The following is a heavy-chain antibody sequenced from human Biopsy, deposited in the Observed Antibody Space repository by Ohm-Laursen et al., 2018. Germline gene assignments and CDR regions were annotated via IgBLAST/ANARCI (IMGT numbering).Heavy chain of an antibody. CDR3: ATKLTGYFHH. V-gene: IGHV1-69*06. CDR2: NIPILGTG. Sequence: SVEVSCKAPGGTFSNYGVNWVRQAPGQGLEWLGGNIPILGTGNYAQKFQDRVTVAADTSTGTATMELRSLRSDDTAVYYCATKLTGYFHHWGQGTLVIVSS. D-gene: IGHD3-9*01. J-gene: IGHJ1*01. CDR1: GGTFSNYG.